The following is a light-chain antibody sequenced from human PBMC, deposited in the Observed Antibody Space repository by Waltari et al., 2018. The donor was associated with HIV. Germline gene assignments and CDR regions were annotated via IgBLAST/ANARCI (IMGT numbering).Light chain of an antibody. CDR1: QNVITN. CDR3: QQYNGWPRT. CDR2: GAS. J-gene: IGKJ1*01. Sequence: EIVMTQSPATLSVSPGERVTLSCRASQNVITNLAWYQQKPGQAPSLLIYGASTRASGIPARFTGGGSGSDFTLTINSPQSEDCGLYYCQQYNGWPRTFGQGTKV. V-gene: IGKV3-15*01.